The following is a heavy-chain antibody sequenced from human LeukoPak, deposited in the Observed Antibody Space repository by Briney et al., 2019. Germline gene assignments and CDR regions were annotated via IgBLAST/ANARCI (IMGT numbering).Heavy chain of an antibody. CDR3: ASKADCTNGVCSYYYMDV. CDR1: GGSFSGYY. Sequence: QPSETLSLTCAVYGGSFSGYYWSWIRQPPGKGLEWIGEINHSGSTNYNPSLKSRVTISVDTSKSQFSLKLSSVTAADTAVYYCASKADCTNGVCSYYYMDVWGKGTTVTVSS. D-gene: IGHD2-8*01. CDR2: INHSGST. V-gene: IGHV4-34*01. J-gene: IGHJ6*03.